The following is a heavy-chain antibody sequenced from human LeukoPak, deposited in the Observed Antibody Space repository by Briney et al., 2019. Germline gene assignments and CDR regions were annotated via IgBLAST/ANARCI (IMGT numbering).Heavy chain of an antibody. J-gene: IGHJ1*01. V-gene: IGHV1-69*04. CDR2: IIPILGIA. D-gene: IGHD6-13*01. CDR3: ARATLGQQLVDGDFQH. CDR1: GGTFSSYA. Sequence: ASVKVSCKASGGTFSSYAISWVRQAPGQGLEWMGRIIPILGIANYAQKLQGRVTMTTDTSTSTAYMELWSLRSDDTAVYYCARATLGQQLVDGDFQHWGQGTLVTVSS.